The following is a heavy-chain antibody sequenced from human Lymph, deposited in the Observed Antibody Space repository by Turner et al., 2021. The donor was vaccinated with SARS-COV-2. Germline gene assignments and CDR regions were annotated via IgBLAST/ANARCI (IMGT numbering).Heavy chain of an antibody. CDR1: GGSVTSSSYY. V-gene: IGHV4-39*01. CDR3: ARQGWLRGYFDY. CDR2: IYSSGRT. Sequence: QVQLQESGPGLVKPSETLSLTCTVSGGSVTSSSYYWGWIRQPPGKGLEWFGNIYSSGRTYYNPSLKSRVTISVDTSKNQFSLKLSSVTAADTAVYYCARQGWLRGYFDYWSQGTLVTVSS. D-gene: IGHD5-18*01. J-gene: IGHJ4*02.